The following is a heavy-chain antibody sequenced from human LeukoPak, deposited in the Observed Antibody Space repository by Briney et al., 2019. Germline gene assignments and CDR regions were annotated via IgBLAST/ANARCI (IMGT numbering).Heavy chain of an antibody. CDR3: ARDGSGSLPDY. Sequence: GGSLRLSCAASGFTFSSYAMSWVRQAPGKGLEWVSTFSGGVTTTWHADSVKGRFTISRDNAKNSLYLQMNSLRAEDTDVYYCARDGSGSLPDYWGQGTLVTVSS. V-gene: IGHV3-23*01. J-gene: IGHJ4*02. CDR1: GFTFSSYA. CDR2: FSGGVTTT. D-gene: IGHD6-19*01.